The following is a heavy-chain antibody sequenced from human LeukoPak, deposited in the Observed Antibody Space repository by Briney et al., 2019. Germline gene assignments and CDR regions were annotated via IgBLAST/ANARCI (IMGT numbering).Heavy chain of an antibody. CDR3: ARYVVYGSGKYYFDY. J-gene: IGHJ4*02. V-gene: IGHV4-39*01. CDR1: GGSISSSDYY. CDR2: INYGGTT. D-gene: IGHD3-10*01. Sequence: KSSETLSLTCTVSGGSISSSDYYWSWIRQPPGKELEWIASINYGGTTYYNPSLKSRVTISLDTSKNQFSLRLSSVTAADTAVYLCARYVVYGSGKYYFDYWGQGSLVTVSS.